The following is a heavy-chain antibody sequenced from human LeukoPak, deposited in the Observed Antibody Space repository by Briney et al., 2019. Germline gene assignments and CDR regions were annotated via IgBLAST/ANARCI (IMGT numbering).Heavy chain of an antibody. Sequence: GGSLRLSCAASRITVSRNYMNWVRQAPGKGLEWISVMYSGGTTYYADSVKGRFTISRDSSKNTLYLQMNSLTAEDTALYYCAKVGSGWYGVDYWGQGTLVTVSS. J-gene: IGHJ4*02. CDR3: AKVGSGWYGVDY. D-gene: IGHD6-13*01. CDR2: MYSGGTT. V-gene: IGHV3-66*01. CDR1: RITVSRNY.